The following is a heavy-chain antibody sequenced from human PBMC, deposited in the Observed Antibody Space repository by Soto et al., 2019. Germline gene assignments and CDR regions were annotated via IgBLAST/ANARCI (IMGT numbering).Heavy chain of an antibody. CDR3: ARDKITGLFDY. Sequence: PSETLSLTCTVSGVSISSSSYYWGWIRQPPGKGLEWIGSIYYSGSTYYNPSLKSRVTISVDTSKNQFSLKLTSVTAADTAVYYCARDKITGLFDYWGQGTLVTVS. D-gene: IGHD2-8*02. CDR2: IYYSGST. CDR1: GVSISSSSYY. J-gene: IGHJ4*02. V-gene: IGHV4-39*02.